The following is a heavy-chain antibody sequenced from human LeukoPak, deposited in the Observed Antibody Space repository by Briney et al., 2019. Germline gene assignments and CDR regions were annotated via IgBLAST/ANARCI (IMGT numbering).Heavy chain of an antibody. CDR1: GFTFSNAW. J-gene: IGHJ5*02. CDR3: AREVNCAA. V-gene: IGHV3-7*01. D-gene: IGHD1-20*01. Sequence: GGSLRLSCAASGFTFSNAWMSWVRQAPGKGLEWVANIKQDGSEKYYVDSVKGRFTISRDNAKNSLYLQMNSLRAEDTAVYYCAREVNCAAWGQGTLVTVSS. CDR2: IKQDGSEK.